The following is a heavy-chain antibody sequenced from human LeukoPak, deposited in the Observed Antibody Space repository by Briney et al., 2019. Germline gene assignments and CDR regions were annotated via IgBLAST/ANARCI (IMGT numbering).Heavy chain of an antibody. CDR1: GGSISSSSYY. CDR3: ARHDSSGYFGFSFPMAFDI. V-gene: IGHV4-39*01. CDR2: IYYSGST. D-gene: IGHD3-22*01. J-gene: IGHJ3*02. Sequence: SETLSLTCTVSGGSISSSSYYWGWIRQPPGKGLEWIGSIYYSGSTYYNPSLKSRVTISVDTSKNQFSLKLSSVTAADTAVYYCARHDSSGYFGFSFPMAFDIRGQGTMVTVSS.